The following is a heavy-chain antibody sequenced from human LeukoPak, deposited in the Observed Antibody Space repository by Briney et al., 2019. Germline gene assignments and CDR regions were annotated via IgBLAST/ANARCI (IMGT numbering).Heavy chain of an antibody. J-gene: IGHJ4*02. Sequence: GGSLRLSCAAPGFTFSSSSMNWVRQATGKGLEWVSSISSSSSYIYYADSVKGRFTISRDNAKNSLYLQMNSLRAEDTAVYYCARDHYDFWSGPSHWGQGTLVTVSS. D-gene: IGHD3-3*01. V-gene: IGHV3-21*01. CDR1: GFTFSSSS. CDR3: ARDHYDFWSGPSH. CDR2: ISSSSSYI.